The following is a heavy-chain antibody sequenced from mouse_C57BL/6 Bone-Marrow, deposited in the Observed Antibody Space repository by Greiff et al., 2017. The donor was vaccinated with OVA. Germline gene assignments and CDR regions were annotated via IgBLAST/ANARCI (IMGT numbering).Heavy chain of an antibody. D-gene: IGHD1-2*01. CDR3: ARHYYGEWYFDV. J-gene: IGHJ1*03. CDR1: GYTFTSYW. V-gene: IGHV1-7*01. Sequence: QVQLQQSGAELAKPGASVKLSCKASGYTFTSYWMHWVKQRPGQGLEWIGYINPSSGYTKYNQKFKDKATLTADKSSSTAYMQLSSLTYEDSAVDSCARHYYGEWYFDVWGTGTTVTVSS. CDR2: INPSSGYT.